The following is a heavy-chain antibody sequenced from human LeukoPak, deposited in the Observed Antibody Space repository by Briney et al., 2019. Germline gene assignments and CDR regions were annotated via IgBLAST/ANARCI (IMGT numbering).Heavy chain of an antibody. CDR2: INAGNGNT. CDR1: GYTFTSYG. V-gene: IGHV1-18*04. J-gene: IGHJ3*02. D-gene: IGHD3-10*01. CDR3: ARDRRYYVSGGKDGFDI. Sequence: ASVKVSCKASGYTFTSYGISWVRQAPGQGLEWMGWINAGNGNTKYSQKFQGRVTTSRDTSASTAYMELSSLRSEDTAVFYCARDRRYYVSGGKDGFDIWGQGTMVTVSS.